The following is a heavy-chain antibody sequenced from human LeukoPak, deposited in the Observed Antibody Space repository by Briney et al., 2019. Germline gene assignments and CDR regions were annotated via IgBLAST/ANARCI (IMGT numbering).Heavy chain of an antibody. CDR3: ARIPYYYDSSGNDAFDI. CDR2: INPSGGST. V-gene: IGHV1-46*01. D-gene: IGHD3-22*01. J-gene: IGHJ3*02. CDR1: GYTFTSYY. Sequence: ASVTVSCTASGYTFTSYYMHWVRQAPGQGLEWMGIINPSGGSTSYAQKFQGRVTMTRDTSTSTVYMELSSLRSEDTAVYYCARIPYYYDSSGNDAFDIWGQGTMVTVSS.